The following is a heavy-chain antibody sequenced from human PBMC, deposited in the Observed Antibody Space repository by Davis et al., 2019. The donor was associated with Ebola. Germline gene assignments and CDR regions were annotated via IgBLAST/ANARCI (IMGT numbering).Heavy chain of an antibody. D-gene: IGHD6-19*01. CDR1: GGSISSYY. CDR3: ARQGSSGWFGWFDP. Sequence: SETLSLTCTVSGGSISSYYWSWIRQPPGKGLEWIGYIYYSGSTNYNPSLKSRVTISVATSKNKFSLKLSSVTAADTAVYYCARQGSSGWFGWFDPWGQGTLVTVSS. CDR2: IYYSGST. J-gene: IGHJ5*02. V-gene: IGHV4-59*08.